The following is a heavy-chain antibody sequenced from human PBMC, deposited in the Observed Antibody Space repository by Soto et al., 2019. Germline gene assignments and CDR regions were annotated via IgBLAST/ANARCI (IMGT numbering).Heavy chain of an antibody. V-gene: IGHV1-18*01. CDR1: GYAFTSYA. J-gene: IGHJ5*02. Sequence: QVQLVQSGAEVKKPGASVKVSCKASGYAFTSYAISWVRQAPGQGLEWMGWISAYNGNTNYAQKLQGRVTMTTDTSTSTAYMELRSLRSDDTAVYYCARVTNIVAVGLSFDPWGQGTLVTVSS. CDR3: ARVTNIVAVGLSFDP. D-gene: IGHD2-21*01. CDR2: ISAYNGNT.